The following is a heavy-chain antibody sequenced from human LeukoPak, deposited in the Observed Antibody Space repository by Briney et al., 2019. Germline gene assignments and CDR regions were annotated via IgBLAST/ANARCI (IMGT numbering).Heavy chain of an antibody. V-gene: IGHV4-39*07. CDR2: IYYSGST. J-gene: IGHJ3*02. CDR3: ARYGPYDSSGYYPDYDAFDI. CDR1: GGSLSSSSYY. D-gene: IGHD3-22*01. Sequence: PSETLSLTCTVSGGSLSSSSYYWGWIRQPPGTGLEWIGSIYYSGSTCYNPSLRSRVSISVDTSKNQFSLKLTSVTAADTAVYYCARYGPYDSSGYYPDYDAFDIWGQGTMVTVSS.